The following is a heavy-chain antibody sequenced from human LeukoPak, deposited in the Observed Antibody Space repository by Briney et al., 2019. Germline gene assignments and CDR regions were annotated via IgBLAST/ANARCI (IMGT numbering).Heavy chain of an antibody. D-gene: IGHD6-13*01. Sequence: ASVKVSCKASGGTFSSYAISWVRQAPGQGLEWMGRIIPILGIANHAQKFQGRVTITADKSTSTAYMELSSLRSEDTAVYYCARGSGSSFDYMDVWGKGTTVTVSS. V-gene: IGHV1-69*04. CDR1: GGTFSSYA. CDR2: IIPILGIA. J-gene: IGHJ6*03. CDR3: ARGSGSSFDYMDV.